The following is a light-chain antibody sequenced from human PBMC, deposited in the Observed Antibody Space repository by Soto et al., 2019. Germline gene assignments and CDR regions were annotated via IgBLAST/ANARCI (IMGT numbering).Light chain of an antibody. CDR2: GAS. Sequence: EIVLTQSPGTLSLSPGERATLSCRASQSLSSTYLAWYQQKPGQAPRLLIYGASSRGTGIPDRFIGSGSATDFNLTLSSQEPEDFAVYHCQQCGNSPPTFGGGTKVEI. CDR3: QQCGNSPPT. V-gene: IGKV3-20*01. J-gene: IGKJ4*01. CDR1: QSLSSTY.